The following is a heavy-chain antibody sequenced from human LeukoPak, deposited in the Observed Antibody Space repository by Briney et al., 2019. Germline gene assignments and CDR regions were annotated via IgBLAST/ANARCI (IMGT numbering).Heavy chain of an antibody. CDR1: GFTFSSYS. CDR3: ARDGELWFGELLLGYFDY. Sequence: GGSLRLSCAASGFTFSSYSMNWVRQAPGKGLEWVSSISSSSSYIYYADSVKGRFTISRDNAKNSLYLQMNSLRAEDTAVYYCARDGELWFGELLLGYFDYWGQGTLVTVSS. J-gene: IGHJ4*02. D-gene: IGHD3-10*01. CDR2: ISSSSSYI. V-gene: IGHV3-21*01.